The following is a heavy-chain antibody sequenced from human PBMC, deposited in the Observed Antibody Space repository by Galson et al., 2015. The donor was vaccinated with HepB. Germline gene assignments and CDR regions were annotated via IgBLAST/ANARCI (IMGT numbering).Heavy chain of an antibody. Sequence: SLRLSCAASELTFSTYAMTWVRQAPGKGLEWVSIISGSGDITYYADSVKGRFTISRDNSKNTLYLQLNSLSAEDTAVYYCAKGPFDSSGYNRGSFDSWGQGTPVTVSS. D-gene: IGHD3-22*01. CDR2: ISGSGDIT. CDR1: ELTFSTYA. J-gene: IGHJ4*02. CDR3: AKGPFDSSGYNRGSFDS. V-gene: IGHV3-23*01.